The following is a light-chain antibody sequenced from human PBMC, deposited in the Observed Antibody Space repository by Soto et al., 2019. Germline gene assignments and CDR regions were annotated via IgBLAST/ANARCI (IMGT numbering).Light chain of an antibody. Sequence: AIQLTQSPSSLSASVGDRVTITCRASQGINSALAWYQQKSGKAPKLLISGASTLESGVPSMFRASGDGTDFYLCISSLQPEDFATYYCQNFNSDPTFGGGTKVEI. V-gene: IGKV1-13*02. CDR3: QNFNSDPT. CDR2: GAS. CDR1: QGINSA. J-gene: IGKJ4*01.